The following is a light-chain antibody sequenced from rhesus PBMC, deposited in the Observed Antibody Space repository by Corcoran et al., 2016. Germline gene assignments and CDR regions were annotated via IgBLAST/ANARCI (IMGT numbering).Light chain of an antibody. CDR1: QAINGY. CDR2: DAS. V-gene: IGKV1-28*03. CDR3: FHHYNYPFT. J-gene: IGKJ3*01. Sequence: DIQMTQSPPSLSASVGDTVTITCRTSQAINGYLNWLQQNPRKAPKLLISDASNLPSGVPSRFSGSGARTDFTLTIANLQPEDFATYYCFHHYNYPFTFGPGTKMDI.